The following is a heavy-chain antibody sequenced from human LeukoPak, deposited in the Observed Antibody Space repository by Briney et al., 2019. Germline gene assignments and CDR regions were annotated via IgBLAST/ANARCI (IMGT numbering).Heavy chain of an antibody. CDR2: IKQDGSEK. J-gene: IGHJ4*02. D-gene: IGHD2-15*01. V-gene: IGHV3-7*01. CDR3: ARGPWGYCSVGSCPFDS. Sequence: GGSLRLSCGVSGFTLRNYWMSWVRQAPGKGLEWVANIKQDGSEKYYVDSVKGRFTISRDNAENSLYLQMNSLGVEDTAVYYCARGPWGYCSVGSCPFDSWGQGTLVTVSS. CDR1: GFTLRNYW.